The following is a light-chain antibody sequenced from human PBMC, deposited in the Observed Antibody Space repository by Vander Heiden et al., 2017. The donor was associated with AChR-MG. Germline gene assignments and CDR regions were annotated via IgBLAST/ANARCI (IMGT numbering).Light chain of an antibody. CDR2: EVT. Sequence: QSALTQPPPASGSPGQSVTISCTGSSSDVGGYDYVPWYQHHPGKAPKLIIFEVTERPSGVPERFSGSKSGNTASLTVSGLQAEDEADYYCSSYAGPSIRWVFGGGTKLTVL. V-gene: IGLV2-8*01. CDR1: SSDVGGYDY. CDR3: SSYAGPSIRWV. J-gene: IGLJ3*02.